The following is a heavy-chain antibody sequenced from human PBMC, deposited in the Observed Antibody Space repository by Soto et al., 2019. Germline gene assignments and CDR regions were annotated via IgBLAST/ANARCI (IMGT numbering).Heavy chain of an antibody. CDR1: GFTFSSYA. CDR3: AKGGYCSSTSCYGYQYYYMDV. Sequence: EVQLLESGGGLVQPGGSLRLSCAASGFTFSSYAMSWVRQAPGKGLEWVSAISGSGGSTYYADSVKGRFTISRDNSKNTLYLQMNSLRAEDTAVYYCAKGGYCSSTSCYGYQYYYMDVWGKGTTVTVSS. CDR2: ISGSGGST. V-gene: IGHV3-23*01. D-gene: IGHD2-2*01. J-gene: IGHJ6*03.